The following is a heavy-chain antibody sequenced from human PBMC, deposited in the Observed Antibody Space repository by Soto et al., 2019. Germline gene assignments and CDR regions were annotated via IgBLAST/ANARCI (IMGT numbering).Heavy chain of an antibody. D-gene: IGHD1-1*01. V-gene: IGHV1-69*02. CDR2: IIPILGIT. J-gene: IGHJ3*02. CDR1: VGPFSSYT. CDR3: AADPPNEENDAFDI. Sequence: VSCKASVGPFSSYTISCVRHAPGQGLEWMVIIIPILGITNYAQKFQGRVTMTTDTSTNTVYMELSSLRSDDTAVYYCAADPPNEENDAFDIWGQGTMVTVSS.